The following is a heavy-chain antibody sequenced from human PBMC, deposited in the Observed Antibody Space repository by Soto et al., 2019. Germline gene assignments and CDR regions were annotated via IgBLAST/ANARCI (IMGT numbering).Heavy chain of an antibody. D-gene: IGHD1-26*01. CDR3: AKDEGVGGTLGLFDY. V-gene: IGHV3-30*18. Sequence: QVQLVESGGGAVQPGESLRLSCVASGFDFTYYAMHWVRQAPGKGLESVAVMSSDGSKIHHTDSVKGRFTISRDNSKNTQYLQMNSLRKEDTAVYFCAKDEGVGGTLGLFDYWGQGTVVSVSS. J-gene: IGHJ4*02. CDR1: GFDFTYYA. CDR2: MSSDGSKI.